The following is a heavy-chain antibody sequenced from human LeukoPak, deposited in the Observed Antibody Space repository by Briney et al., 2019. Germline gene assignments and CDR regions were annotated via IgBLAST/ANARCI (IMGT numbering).Heavy chain of an antibody. V-gene: IGHV4-38-2*01. CDR2: IYHSGST. D-gene: IGHD3-9*01. Sequence: SETLSLTCAVSGYSISSGYYWGWIRQPPGKGLEWIGSIYHSGSTYYNPSLKSQVTISVDTSKNQFSLKLSSVTAADTAVYYCARSATGFRQDYWGQGTLVTVSS. CDR3: ARSATGFRQDY. J-gene: IGHJ4*02. CDR1: GYSISSGYY.